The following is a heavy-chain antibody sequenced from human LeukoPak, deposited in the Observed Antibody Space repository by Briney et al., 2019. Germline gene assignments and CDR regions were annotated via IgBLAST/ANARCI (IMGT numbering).Heavy chain of an antibody. CDR1: GGSISGYY. Sequence: SETLSLTCTVSGGSISGYYWTWIRRPAGKGLEWIGRIYTSGSTNYNPSLKSRVNMSVDTSKNQFSLNLTSVTAADTAVYYCARVYSSSSGTTFDYWGQGTLVTVSS. J-gene: IGHJ4*02. CDR3: ARVYSSSSGTTFDY. V-gene: IGHV4-4*07. CDR2: IYTSGST. D-gene: IGHD6-6*01.